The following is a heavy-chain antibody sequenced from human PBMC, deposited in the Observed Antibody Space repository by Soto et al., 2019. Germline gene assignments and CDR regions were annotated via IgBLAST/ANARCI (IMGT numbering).Heavy chain of an antibody. CDR2: VTTGGPT. J-gene: IGHJ4*02. CDR3: ATDLPTEGAGEFDY. CDR1: GFTFKTAW. D-gene: IGHD1-26*01. V-gene: IGHV3-15*01. Sequence: LRLSFVASGFTFKTAWMAWVRQAPGKGLEWVGHVTTGGPTHYAAPVKGKFTISRDDSKNTAYLQMNSLKAEDTAVYYCATDLPTEGAGEFDYWGQGTPVTVSS.